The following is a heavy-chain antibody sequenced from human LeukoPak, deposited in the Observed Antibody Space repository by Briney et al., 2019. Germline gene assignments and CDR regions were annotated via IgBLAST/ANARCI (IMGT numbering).Heavy chain of an antibody. V-gene: IGHV3-33*01. J-gene: IGHJ4*02. CDR1: GFTFSSYG. CDR2: IWYDGSNK. CDR3: ARDGVRSGYHEGPDY. Sequence: GRSLRLSCAASGFTFSSYGMHWVRQAPGKGLEWVAVIWYDGSNKYFADSVKGRFTISRDNSKNTLYLQMNSLRVEDTAVYYCARDGVRSGYHEGPDYWGQGTLVTVSS. D-gene: IGHD3-22*01.